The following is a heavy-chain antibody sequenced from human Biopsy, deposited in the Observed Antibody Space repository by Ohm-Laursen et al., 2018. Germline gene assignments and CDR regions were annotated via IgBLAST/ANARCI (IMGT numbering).Heavy chain of an antibody. CDR3: ARDSSRRAREGGMDV. CDR2: ISETSSHI. J-gene: IGHJ6*02. V-gene: IGHV3-21*01. Sequence: GQTLSLTCAASGFSVSSYDMNWVRQAPGKGLEWISYISETSSHIYDADSVRGRFTVARDIAKNSLYLQLNSLRVEDTAVYYCARDSSRRAREGGMDVWGQGTTVTGSS. D-gene: IGHD6-6*01. CDR1: GFSVSSYD.